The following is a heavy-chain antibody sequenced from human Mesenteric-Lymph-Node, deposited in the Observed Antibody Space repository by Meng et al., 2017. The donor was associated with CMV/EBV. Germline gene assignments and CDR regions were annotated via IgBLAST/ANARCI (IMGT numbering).Heavy chain of an antibody. CDR3: ARVGYCGSTSCSSYYFDY. J-gene: IGHJ4*02. Sequence: SSGDYYWSWIRQPPGKGLEWIGYIYYSGSTYYNPSLKSRVTISVDTSKNQFSLKLSSVTAADTAVYYCARVGYCGSTSCSSYYFDYWGQGTLVTVSS. D-gene: IGHD2-2*01. CDR1: SSGDYY. CDR2: IYYSGST. V-gene: IGHV4-30-4*08.